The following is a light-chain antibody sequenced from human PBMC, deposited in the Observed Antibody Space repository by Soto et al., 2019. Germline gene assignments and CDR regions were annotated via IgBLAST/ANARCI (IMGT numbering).Light chain of an antibody. CDR3: QQSYSTPPT. CDR2: AAS. CDR1: QSISTY. V-gene: IGKV1-39*01. J-gene: IGKJ1*01. Sequence: DIQMTQSPSSLSASVGDRVTITCRASQSISTYLKWYQQKPGKAPKLLIFAASSLQGGVPSRFSGSGSGTEFTLTISSLQLEDFATYYCQQSYSTPPTFGQGTKVDIK.